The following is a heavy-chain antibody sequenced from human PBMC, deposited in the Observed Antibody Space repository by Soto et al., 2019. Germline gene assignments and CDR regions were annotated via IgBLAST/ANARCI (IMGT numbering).Heavy chain of an antibody. V-gene: IGHV3-33*01. CDR1: GFTFSSYG. CDR2: IWNDGSNK. Sequence: QVQLVESGGGVVQPGRSLRLSCAASGFTFSSYGMHWVRQAPGKGQEWVAVIWNDGSNKYYADSVKGRFTISRDNSKNTLYLQMNSLRAEDTAVYYCAREGMGSGWSIHWYFDLWGRGTLVTVSS. J-gene: IGHJ2*01. CDR3: AREGMGSGWSIHWYFDL. D-gene: IGHD6-19*01.